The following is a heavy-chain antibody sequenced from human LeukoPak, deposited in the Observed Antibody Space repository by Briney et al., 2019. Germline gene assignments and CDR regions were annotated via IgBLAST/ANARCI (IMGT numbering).Heavy chain of an antibody. CDR1: GFTFSSYW. V-gene: IGHV3-74*01. D-gene: IGHD3-10*02. CDR3: AELGITMIGGV. Sequence: GGSLRLSCAASGFTFSSYWMHWVRQAPGKGLVWVSRVNTDGSTTTYADSVKGRFTISRDNAKNSLYLQMNSLRAEDTAVYYCAELGITMIGGVWGKGTTVTISS. CDR2: VNTDGSTT. J-gene: IGHJ6*04.